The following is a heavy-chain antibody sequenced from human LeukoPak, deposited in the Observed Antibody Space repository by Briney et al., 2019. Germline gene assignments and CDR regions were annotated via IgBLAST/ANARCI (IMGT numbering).Heavy chain of an antibody. Sequence: ASAKVSCKASGYTFTSYAMNWVRQAPGHGLEWMGWINTNTGNPTYAQGFTGRFVFSLDTSVSTAYLQISSLKAEDTAVYYCARVPVPYGDYVSWFDPWGQGTLVTVSS. D-gene: IGHD4-17*01. CDR3: ARVPVPYGDYVSWFDP. CDR2: INTNTGNP. V-gene: IGHV7-4-1*02. J-gene: IGHJ5*02. CDR1: GYTFTSYA.